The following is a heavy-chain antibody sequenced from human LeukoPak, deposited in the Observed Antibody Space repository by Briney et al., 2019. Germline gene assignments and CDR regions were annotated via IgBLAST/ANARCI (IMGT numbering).Heavy chain of an antibody. CDR3: AYGDYDAFDI. D-gene: IGHD4-17*01. Sequence: PSETLSLTCTVSGGSIGLYYWAWIRQPPGKGLEWIGYIFHTGSTNYNPSLKSRLTISVDTSRNQFSLKLSSVTAADTAVYYCAYGDYDAFDIWGQGTMVTVSS. CDR1: GGSIGLYY. J-gene: IGHJ3*02. V-gene: IGHV4-59*12. CDR2: IFHTGST.